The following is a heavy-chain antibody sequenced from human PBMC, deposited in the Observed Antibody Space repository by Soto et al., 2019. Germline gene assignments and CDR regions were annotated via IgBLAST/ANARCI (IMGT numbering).Heavy chain of an antibody. CDR2: ISSSSSYI. J-gene: IGHJ5*02. CDR3: ASSYGDYASWFDP. Sequence: GGSLRLSCAASGFTFSSYSMNWVRQAPGKGLEWVSSISSSSSYIYYADSVKGRFTISRDNAKNSLYLQMNSLRAEDTAVYYCASSYGDYASWFDPWGQGTLVTVSS. D-gene: IGHD4-17*01. CDR1: GFTFSSYS. V-gene: IGHV3-21*01.